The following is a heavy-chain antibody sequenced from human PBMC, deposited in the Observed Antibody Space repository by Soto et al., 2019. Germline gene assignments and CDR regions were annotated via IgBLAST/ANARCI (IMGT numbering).Heavy chain of an antibody. D-gene: IGHD2-21*01. CDR2: IIPIFGTA. CDR3: ARDSALLAGDKIGFPLGYYYGMDV. CDR1: GGTFSSYA. J-gene: IGHJ6*02. Sequence: VKVSCKASGGTFSSYAISWVRQAPGQGLEWMGGIIPIFGTANYAQKFQGRVTITADESTSTAYMELSSLRSEDTAVYYCARDSALLAGDKIGFPLGYYYGMDVWGQGTTVTVSS. V-gene: IGHV1-69*13.